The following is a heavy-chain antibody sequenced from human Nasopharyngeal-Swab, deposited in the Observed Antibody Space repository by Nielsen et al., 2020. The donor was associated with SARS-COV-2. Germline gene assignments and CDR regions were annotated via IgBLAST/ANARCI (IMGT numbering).Heavy chain of an antibody. CDR2: MYNSGGT. J-gene: IGHJ4*02. Sequence: GSLRLSCIVSGGSISSYYWSWFRQPPGKGLEWVGYMYNSGGTNYNPSLESRATTSVDTSKNHFSLKLRSVTPADTAVYYCAKWGSYGDYSLDSWGQGVLVTVSS. V-gene: IGHV4-59*01. CDR3: AKWGSYGDYSLDS. CDR1: GGSISSYY. D-gene: IGHD2-15*01.